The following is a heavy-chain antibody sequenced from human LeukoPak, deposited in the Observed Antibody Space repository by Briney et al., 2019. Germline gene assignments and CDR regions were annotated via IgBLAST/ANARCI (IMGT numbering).Heavy chain of an antibody. CDR1: GFTVSSCV. CDR2: IYSGGST. J-gene: IGHJ4*02. V-gene: IGHV3-66*01. CDR3: ARAYSTSWYSFDY. Sequence: GGSLRLSCAASGFTVSSCVMNWVRQAPGKGLEWVSVIYSGGSTYYADSLKGRFTISRDNSKNTLYLQMNSLRAEDTAVYYCARAYSTSWYSFDYWGQGTLVTVSS. D-gene: IGHD6-13*01.